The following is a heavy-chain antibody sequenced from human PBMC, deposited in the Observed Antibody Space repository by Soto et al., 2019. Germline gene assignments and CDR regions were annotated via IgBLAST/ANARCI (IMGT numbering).Heavy chain of an antibody. CDR3: ARLGAAGWFDASDI. CDR1: GFPFSDYY. D-gene: IGHD6-19*01. V-gene: IGHV3-11*01. J-gene: IGHJ3*02. CDR2: ISSSSATI. Sequence: GGSLRLSCAASGFPFSDYYMTWIRQAPGKGLEWVSYISSSSATIYYLDSVKGRFTISRDNAKNSLHLQMNSLRAEETAVYHCARLGAAGWFDASDIWGHGTMVTVSS.